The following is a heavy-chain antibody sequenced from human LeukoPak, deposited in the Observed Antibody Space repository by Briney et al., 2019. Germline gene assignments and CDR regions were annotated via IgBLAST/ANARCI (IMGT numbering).Heavy chain of an antibody. CDR1: GLTFSSYG. V-gene: IGHV3-30*02. D-gene: IGHD5-18*01. CDR2: IRYDGSNK. Sequence: GGSLGLSCAASGLTFSSYGMHWVRQAPGKGLEWVAFIRYDGSNKYYADSVKGRFTISRDNSKNTLYLQMNSLRAEDTAVYYCAKDERYSYGLGGYWGQGTLVTVSS. CDR3: AKDERYSYGLGGY. J-gene: IGHJ4*02.